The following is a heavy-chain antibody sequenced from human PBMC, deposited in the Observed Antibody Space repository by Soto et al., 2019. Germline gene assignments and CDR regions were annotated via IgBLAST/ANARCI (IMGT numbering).Heavy chain of an antibody. CDR1: GGSISSSNW. CDR3: ASPGYGAHAEY. J-gene: IGHJ4*02. D-gene: IGHD4-17*01. Sequence: SETLSLTCAVSGGSISSSNWWSWVRQPPGKGLEWIREIYHSGSTNYNPSLKSRVTISVDKSKNQFSLKLSSVTAADTAVYYCASPGYGAHAEYWGQGTLVTVSS. V-gene: IGHV4-4*02. CDR2: IYHSGST.